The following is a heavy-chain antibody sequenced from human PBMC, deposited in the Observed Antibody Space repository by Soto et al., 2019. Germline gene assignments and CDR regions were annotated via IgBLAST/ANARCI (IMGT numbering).Heavy chain of an antibody. CDR1: GYTFTSYY. CDR2: INPSGAST. D-gene: IGHD1-26*01. V-gene: IGHV1-46*01. Sequence: GASVKVSCKASGYTFTSYYMHWVRQAPGQGLEWMGIINPSGASTTYAQKFEGRVTLTRDTSTSTVYMELTSLRSEDTAVYYCASYIVGATDYYYGIDVWGQGTTVTSP. J-gene: IGHJ6*02. CDR3: ASYIVGATDYYYGIDV.